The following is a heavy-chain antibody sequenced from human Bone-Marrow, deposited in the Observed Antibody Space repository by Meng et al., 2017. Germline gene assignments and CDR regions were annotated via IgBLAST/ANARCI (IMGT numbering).Heavy chain of an antibody. CDR3: ARRYYYDGRGQKAFDI. CDR2: IYWDDDK. CDR1: GFSLSTTGVG. V-gene: IGHV2-5*02. D-gene: IGHD3-22*01. Sequence: SGPTLVKPTQTLTLTCTFPGFSLSTTGVGVSWIRQSPGKALEWLALIYWDDDKRYSPSLKSRLTITKDTSKNQVVLTMTNMDPVETATYYCARRYYYDGRGQKAFDIWGQGTVVTVSS. J-gene: IGHJ3*02.